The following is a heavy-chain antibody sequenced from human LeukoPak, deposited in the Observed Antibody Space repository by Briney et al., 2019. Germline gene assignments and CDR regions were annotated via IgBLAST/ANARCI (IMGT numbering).Heavy chain of an antibody. CDR1: GLTFSSYW. CDR2: IKQDGSEK. J-gene: IGHJ3*02. D-gene: IGHD3-10*01. CDR3: AREGSYDAFDI. Sequence: GGSLRLSCAASGLTFSSYWMSWVRQAPGKGLEWVANIKQDGSEKYYVDSVKGRFTISRDNAKNSLYLQMNSLRAEDTAVYYCAREGSYDAFDIWGQGTMVTVSS. V-gene: IGHV3-7*01.